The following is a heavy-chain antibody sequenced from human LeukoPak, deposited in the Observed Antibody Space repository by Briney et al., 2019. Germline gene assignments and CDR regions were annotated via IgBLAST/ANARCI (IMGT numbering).Heavy chain of an antibody. CDR1: GGSISSGDYY. Sequence: SETLSLTCTVSGGSISSGDYYWSWIRQPPGKGLEWIGCIYYSGSTYYNPSLKSRVTISVDTSKNQFSLKLSSVTAADTAVYYCARLDYGDYKWFDPWGQGTLVTVSS. CDR2: IYYSGST. CDR3: ARLDYGDYKWFDP. J-gene: IGHJ5*02. V-gene: IGHV4-30-4*01. D-gene: IGHD4-17*01.